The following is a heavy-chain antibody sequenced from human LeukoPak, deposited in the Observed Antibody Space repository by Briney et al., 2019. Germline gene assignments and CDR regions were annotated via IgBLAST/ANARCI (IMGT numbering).Heavy chain of an antibody. V-gene: IGHV4-39*01. CDR3: ASRPLELPSDY. D-gene: IGHD4-23*01. CDR2: IYYSGST. Sequence: SETLSLTCTVSGGSISSSSYYWGWIRQPPGKGLEWIGSIYYSGSTYYNPSLKSRVTISVDTSKNQFSLKLSSVTAADTAVYYCASRPLELPSDYWGQGTLVTVSS. J-gene: IGHJ4*02. CDR1: GGSISSSSYY.